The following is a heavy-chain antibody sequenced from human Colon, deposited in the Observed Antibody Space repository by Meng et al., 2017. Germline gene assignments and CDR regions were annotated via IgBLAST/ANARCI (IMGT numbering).Heavy chain of an antibody. J-gene: IGHJ4*02. V-gene: IGHV3-49*03. Sequence: GESLKISCTASGFTFDDYAMSWFRQAPGKGLEWVGFIRSKGYGGTTEYAASVKGRFTISRDDSKSIAYLQMNSLKTEDTALYYCSRVKDYHDTSGYYFPFDYWGQGTLVTVSS. CDR1: GFTFDDYA. CDR3: SRVKDYHDTSGYYFPFDY. D-gene: IGHD3-22*01. CDR2: IRSKGYGGTT.